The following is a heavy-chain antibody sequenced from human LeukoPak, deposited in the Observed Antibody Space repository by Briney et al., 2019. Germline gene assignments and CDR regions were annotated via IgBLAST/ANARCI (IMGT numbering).Heavy chain of an antibody. CDR1: GYTFTSYG. Sequence: ASVKVSCKASGYTFTSYGISWVRQAPGQGLEWMGWISAYDGNTNYAQKLQGRVTMTTDTSTSTAYMELRSLRSDDTAVYYCARAVRNWNDPADYYYYMDVWGKGTTVTVSS. CDR2: ISAYDGNT. J-gene: IGHJ6*03. D-gene: IGHD1-1*01. CDR3: ARAVRNWNDPADYYYYMDV. V-gene: IGHV1-18*01.